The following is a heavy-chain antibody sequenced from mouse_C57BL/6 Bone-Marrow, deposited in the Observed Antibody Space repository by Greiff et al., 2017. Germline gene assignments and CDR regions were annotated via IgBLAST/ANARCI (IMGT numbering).Heavy chain of an antibody. V-gene: IGHV3-1*01. CDR1: GYSITSGYD. Sequence: EVMLVESGPGMVKPSQSLSLTCTVTGYSITSGYDWHWIRHFPGNKLEWMGYISYSGSTNYNPSLKSRISITHDTSKNHFFLKLNSVTTEDTATYYCAREGDYDEGFYFDYWGQGTTLTVSS. CDR3: AREGDYDEGFYFDY. D-gene: IGHD2-4*01. J-gene: IGHJ2*01. CDR2: ISYSGST.